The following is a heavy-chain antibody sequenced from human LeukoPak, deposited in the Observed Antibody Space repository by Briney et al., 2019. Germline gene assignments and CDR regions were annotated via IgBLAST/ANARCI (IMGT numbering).Heavy chain of an antibody. CDR2: ISGSGGNT. CDR3: AKDGESHDYYLYYFDY. D-gene: IGHD3-16*01. J-gene: IGHJ4*02. CDR1: GFTFSSYA. Sequence: PGGSLRLSCAASGFTFSSYAMSWVRQAPGKGLEWVSTISGSGGNTNYADSVKGRFTISRDNSKNTLYLQMNSLRAEDTAVFYCAKDGESHDYYLYYFDYWGQGTLVTVSS. V-gene: IGHV3-23*01.